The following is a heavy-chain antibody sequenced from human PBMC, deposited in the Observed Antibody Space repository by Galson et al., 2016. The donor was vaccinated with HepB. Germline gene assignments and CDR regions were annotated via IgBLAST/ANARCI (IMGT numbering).Heavy chain of an antibody. V-gene: IGHV3-23*01. J-gene: IGHJ3*02. Sequence: SLRLSCAASGLTFSGYGMNWVRQAPGKGLEWVSFISASGVTTHYADSVKGRFTISRDNSKNTLYLQMNDLRAGDTAVYYCAKGLHYDSSGDALDIWGQGTVVTFSS. CDR1: GLTFSGYG. D-gene: IGHD3-22*01. CDR2: ISASGVTT. CDR3: AKGLHYDSSGDALDI.